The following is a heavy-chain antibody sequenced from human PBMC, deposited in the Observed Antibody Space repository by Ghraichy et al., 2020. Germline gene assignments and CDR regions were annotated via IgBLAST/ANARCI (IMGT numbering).Heavy chain of an antibody. Sequence: GSLSLTCAVSGYSISSGYYWGWIRQPPGKGLEWIGSIYHSGSTYYNPSLKSRVTISVDTSKNQFSLKLSSVTAADTAVYYCARVGSSWYLPLYNWFDPWGQGTLVTVSS. D-gene: IGHD6-13*01. J-gene: IGHJ5*02. CDR2: IYHSGST. CDR3: ARVGSSWYLPLYNWFDP. V-gene: IGHV4-38-2*01. CDR1: GYSISSGYY.